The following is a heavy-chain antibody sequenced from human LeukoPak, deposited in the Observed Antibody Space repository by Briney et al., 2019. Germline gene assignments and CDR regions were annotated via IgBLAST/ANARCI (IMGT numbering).Heavy chain of an antibody. V-gene: IGHV3-30-3*01. J-gene: IGHJ4*02. CDR2: ISYDGSNR. CDR3: VKDTHRDVLLWFGESQLDY. D-gene: IGHD3-10*01. Sequence: GGSLRLSCAASGFTFNTYTIHWVRQAPGKGLEWVAVISYDGSNRYYADSVKGRFTISRDNSKNTLYLQMSSLRAEDTAVYYCVKDTHRDVLLWFGESQLDYWGQGTLVTVSS. CDR1: GFTFNTYT.